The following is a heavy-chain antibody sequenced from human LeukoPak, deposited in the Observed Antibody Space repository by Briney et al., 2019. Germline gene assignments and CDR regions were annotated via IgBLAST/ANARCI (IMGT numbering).Heavy chain of an antibody. CDR1: GVTFSSLS. CDR2: ISLRSNHL. J-gene: IGHJ4*02. Sequence: GGSLRLSCGVSGVTFSSLSMNGVRQAPGKGLEGVSSISLRSNHLSYADSVKARSTISRTNSKTKLYLQMNSLRAENTAVYYCAKDGHRFWTTVTHSDYWAQGTLVTVSS. V-gene: IGHV3-21*04. CDR3: AKDGHRFWTTVTHSDY. D-gene: IGHD4-11*01.